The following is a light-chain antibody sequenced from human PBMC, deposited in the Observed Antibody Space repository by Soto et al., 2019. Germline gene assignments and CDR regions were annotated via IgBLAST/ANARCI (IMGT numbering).Light chain of an antibody. CDR1: QSISNS. CDR3: QQYGSSLRT. Sequence: DIVLTQSPATLSLSPGERATLSCRASQSISNSLAWYQQKPGQAPRLIINDAFNRATGIPARFSGSGSGTDFTLTISRLEPEDFAVYYCQQYGSSLRTFGQGTKVDIK. V-gene: IGKV3-20*01. J-gene: IGKJ1*01. CDR2: DAF.